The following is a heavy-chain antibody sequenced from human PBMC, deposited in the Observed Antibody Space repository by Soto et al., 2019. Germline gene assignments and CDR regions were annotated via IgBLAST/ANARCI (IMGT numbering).Heavy chain of an antibody. CDR3: ARQVVVVVASSADAFDI. V-gene: IGHV3-33*01. CDR2: LWSDGSNK. Sequence: QVQLVESGGGVVQPGRSLRLSCAASGFTFSSYGMHWVRQAPGKGLEWVAVLWSDGSNKYYADSVKGRFTISRDNSKNTLYLQMNSLRAEDTAVYYCARQVVVVVASSADAFDIWGQGTMVTVSS. J-gene: IGHJ3*02. D-gene: IGHD2-15*01. CDR1: GFTFSSYG.